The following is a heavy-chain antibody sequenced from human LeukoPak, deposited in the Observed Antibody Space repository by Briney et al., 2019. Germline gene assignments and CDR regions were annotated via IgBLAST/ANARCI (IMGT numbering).Heavy chain of an antibody. J-gene: IGHJ6*03. CDR1: GGSISSYY. V-gene: IGHV4-59*01. Sequence: SETLSLTCTVSGGSISSYYWSWIRQPPGKGLEWIGYIYYSGSTNYNPSLKSRVTISVDTSKNQFSLKLSSVTAADTAVYYCARDSRVGATANYYYHYMDVWGKGTTVTVSS. CDR3: ARDSRVGATANYYYHYMDV. D-gene: IGHD1-26*01. CDR2: IYYSGST.